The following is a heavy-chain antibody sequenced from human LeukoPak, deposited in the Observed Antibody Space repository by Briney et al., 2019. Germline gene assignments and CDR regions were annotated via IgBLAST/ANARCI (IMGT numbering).Heavy chain of an antibody. CDR3: AKDKSNTAEDY. V-gene: IGHV3-43*02. D-gene: IGHD5-18*01. CDR1: GFTFSSYS. Sequence: GRSLRLSCAASGFTFSSYSMNWVRQAPGKGLEWVSLISGDGGSTYYADSVKGRFTISRDNSKNSLYLQMNSLRTEDTALYYCAKDKSNTAEDYWGQGTLVTVSS. CDR2: ISGDGGST. J-gene: IGHJ4*02.